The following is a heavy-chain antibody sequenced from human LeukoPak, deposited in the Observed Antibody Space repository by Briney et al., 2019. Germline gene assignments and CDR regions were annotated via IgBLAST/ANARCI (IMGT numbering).Heavy chain of an antibody. V-gene: IGHV3-43*02. Sequence: QPGGSLRLSCAASGFTFDDYAMHWVRQAPGKGLEWVSLISGDGGSTYYADSVKGRFTISRDNSKNSLYLQMNSLRTEDTALYYCAKGLRGWWELRVSDGYWGQGTLVTVSS. D-gene: IGHD1-26*01. J-gene: IGHJ4*02. CDR2: ISGDGGST. CDR1: GFTFDDYA. CDR3: AKGLRGWWELRVSDGY.